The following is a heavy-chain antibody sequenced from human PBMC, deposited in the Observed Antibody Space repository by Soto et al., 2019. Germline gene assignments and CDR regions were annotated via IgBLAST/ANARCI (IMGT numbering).Heavy chain of an antibody. CDR1: GFTFSTYG. J-gene: IGHJ6*02. CDR2: ISYDGSNK. D-gene: IGHD6-25*01. CDR3: AKDLLRPGRAYGMDV. V-gene: IGHV3-30*18. Sequence: QVQLVESGGGVVQPGRSLRLSCAASGFTFSTYGMHWVRQAPGKGLEWVAVISYDGSNKYYADSVKGRFTISRDNSKNTLYLQMNSLRPEDTAVYYCAKDLLRPGRAYGMDVWGQGPTVTVSS.